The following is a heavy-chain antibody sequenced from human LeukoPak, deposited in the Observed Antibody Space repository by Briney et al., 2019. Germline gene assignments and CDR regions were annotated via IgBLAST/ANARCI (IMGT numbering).Heavy chain of an antibody. J-gene: IGHJ4*02. CDR3: SRGCTYADFDY. CDR2: VHTVGTA. CDR1: ADSISSGSYY. D-gene: IGHD5-18*01. V-gene: IGHV4-61*02. Sequence: SETLSLTCTVSADSISSGSYYWSWIRQPAGKGLEWIGRVHTVGTADYNPSPESRVTMSLDTSKNQVSLRLTSVTAADTALYYCSRGCTYADFDYWGQGTLVTVSS.